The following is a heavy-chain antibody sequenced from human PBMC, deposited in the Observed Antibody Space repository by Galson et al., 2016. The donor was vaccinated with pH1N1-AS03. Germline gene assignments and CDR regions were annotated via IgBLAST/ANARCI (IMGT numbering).Heavy chain of an antibody. D-gene: IGHD2-15*01. CDR2: LSGGGVST. V-gene: IGHV3-23*01. J-gene: IGHJ4*02. CDR1: GFTFSSYA. CDR3: AKDEGDGYCSGGSCYKYFDY. Sequence: SLRLSCAASGFTFSSYAMSWVRQSPGKGLEWVSALSGGGVSTYYADSVKGRSTISRDKSKNTLYLQMNSLRAEDTAIYYCAKDEGDGYCSGGSCYKYFDYWGQGTLVTVSS.